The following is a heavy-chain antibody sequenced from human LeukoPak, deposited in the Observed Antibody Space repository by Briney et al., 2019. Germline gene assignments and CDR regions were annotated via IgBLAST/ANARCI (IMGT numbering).Heavy chain of an antibody. CDR1: GFTFSSYA. D-gene: IGHD4-23*01. CDR2: ISYDGSKK. CDR3: AKDSPYGGNSRYYFDY. J-gene: IGHJ4*02. Sequence: GGSLRLSCAASGFTFSSYAMHWVRQAPGKGLEWEAVISYDGSKKYYADSVKGRVTISRDNSKNTLYPQMNSLRAEDTAVYYCAKDSPYGGNSRYYFDYWGQGTLVTVSS. V-gene: IGHV3-30*18.